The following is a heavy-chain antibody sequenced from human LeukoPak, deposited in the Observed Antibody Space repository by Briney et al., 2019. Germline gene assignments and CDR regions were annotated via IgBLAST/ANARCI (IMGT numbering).Heavy chain of an antibody. Sequence: SETLSLTCTVSGGSISSYYWSWIRQPPGKELEWIGYIYYIGSTNYNPSLKRRVTISVDTSKNQFSLKLSSVTAADTAVYFCARGPYSYDSSGAFDIWGQGTMVTVSS. CDR1: GGSISSYY. J-gene: IGHJ3*02. D-gene: IGHD3-22*01. CDR3: ARGPYSYDSSGAFDI. CDR2: IYYIGST. V-gene: IGHV4-59*01.